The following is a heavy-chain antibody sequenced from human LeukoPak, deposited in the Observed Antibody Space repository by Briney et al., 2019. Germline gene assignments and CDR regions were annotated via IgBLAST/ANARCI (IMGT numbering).Heavy chain of an antibody. CDR3: ARASNYFDVLY. CDR1: GGSISSSSVY. J-gene: IGHJ4*02. Sequence: PSETLSLTCTVSGGSISSSSVYWAWVRQPPGKGLDWIGTIYYTGSTYYNPSLKTRVTISIDTSKNQFSLKLSSVTAADTAVYFCARASNYFDVLYWGQGTLVTVSS. V-gene: IGHV4-39*01. CDR2: IYYTGST. D-gene: IGHD3-22*01.